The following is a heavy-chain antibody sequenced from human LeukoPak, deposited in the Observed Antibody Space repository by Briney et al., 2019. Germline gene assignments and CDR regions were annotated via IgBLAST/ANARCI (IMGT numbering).Heavy chain of an antibody. CDR2: IYYSGST. CDR3: ASGRGYCGGASCPPFDF. Sequence: SETLSLTCTVSGGSISSYYWSWIRQPPGKGLEWIGYIYYSGSTNYIPSLKSRATISLDTSKNQFSLRLSSVTAADTAVYFCASGRGYCGGASCPPFDFWGQGTLVTVSS. D-gene: IGHD2-21*01. V-gene: IGHV4-59*01. J-gene: IGHJ4*02. CDR1: GGSISSYY.